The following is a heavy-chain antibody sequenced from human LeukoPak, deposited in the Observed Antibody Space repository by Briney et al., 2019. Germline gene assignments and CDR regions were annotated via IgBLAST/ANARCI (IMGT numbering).Heavy chain of an antibody. D-gene: IGHD3-22*01. V-gene: IGHV1-18*01. CDR3: ARSEFRRYYDSSGYPTYDY. J-gene: IGHJ4*02. CDR1: GYTFTSYD. CDR2: ISAYNGNT. Sequence: ASVKVSCKASGYTFTSYDINWVRQATGQGLEWMGWISAYNGNTNYAQKLQGRVTMTTDTSTSTAYMELRSLRSDDTAVYYCARSEFRRYYDSSGYPTYDYWGQGTLVTVSS.